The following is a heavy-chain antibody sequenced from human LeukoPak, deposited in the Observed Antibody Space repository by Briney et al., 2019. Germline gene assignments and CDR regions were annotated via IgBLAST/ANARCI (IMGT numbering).Heavy chain of an antibody. CDR2: ISSSSSTI. CDR3: ARRWLVRAFDI. V-gene: IGHV3-48*04. CDR1: GFTFSSYS. D-gene: IGHD6-19*01. Sequence: GGSLRLSCAASGFTFSSYSMNWVRQAPGKGLEWVSYISSSSSTIYYADSVKGRFTISRDNAKNSLYLQMNSLRAEDTAVYYCARRWLVRAFDIWGQGTMVTVSS. J-gene: IGHJ3*02.